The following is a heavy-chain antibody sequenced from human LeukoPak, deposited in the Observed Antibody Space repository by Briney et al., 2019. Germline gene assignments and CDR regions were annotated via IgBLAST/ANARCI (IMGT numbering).Heavy chain of an antibody. CDR3: ARAIDYYGSGSYYNPVGY. V-gene: IGHV1-2*02. CDR1: GYTFTGYY. Sequence: ASVKVSCKASGYTFTGYYMHWVRQAPGQGLEWMGWINPNSGGTNYAQKFQGRVTIPRDTSISTAYMELSRLRSDDTAVYYCARAIDYYGSGSYYNPVGYWGQGNRLTVSS. D-gene: IGHD3-10*01. CDR2: INPNSGGT. J-gene: IGHJ4*02.